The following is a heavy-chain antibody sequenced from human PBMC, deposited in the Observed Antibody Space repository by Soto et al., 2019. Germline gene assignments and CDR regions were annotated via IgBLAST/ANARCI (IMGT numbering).Heavy chain of an antibody. D-gene: IGHD5-12*01. J-gene: IGHJ5*02. V-gene: IGHV1-69*02. CDR1: GGTFSSYT. Sequence: QVQLVQSGAEVKKPGSSGKVSCKASGGTFSSYTISWVRQAPGQGLEWMGRIIPILGIANYAQKFQGRVTITADKSTSTAYMELSSLRSEDTAVYYCVRGPKNWFYPWGKGTLVTVSS. CDR2: IIPILGIA. CDR3: VRGPKNWFYP.